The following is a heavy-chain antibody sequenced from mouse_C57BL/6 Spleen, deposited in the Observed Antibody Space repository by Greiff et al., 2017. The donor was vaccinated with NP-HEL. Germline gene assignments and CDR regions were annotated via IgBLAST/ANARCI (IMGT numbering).Heavy chain of an antibody. D-gene: IGHD2-4*01. V-gene: IGHV5-17*01. Sequence: EVNVVESGGGLVKPGGSLKLSCAASGFTFSDYGMHWVRQAPEKGLEWVAYISSGSSTIYYADTVKGRFTISRDSAKNTLFLQMTSLRSEDTAMYYCARRNDYDYAMDYWGQGTSVTVSS. CDR3: ARRNDYDYAMDY. J-gene: IGHJ4*01. CDR1: GFTFSDYG. CDR2: ISSGSSTI.